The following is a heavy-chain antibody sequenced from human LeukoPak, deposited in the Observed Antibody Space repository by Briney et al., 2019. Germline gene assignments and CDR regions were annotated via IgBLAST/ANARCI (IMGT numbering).Heavy chain of an antibody. D-gene: IGHD3-22*01. V-gene: IGHV4-30-4*01. CDR2: IYYSGST. CDR1: GGSISSGDYY. Sequence: TLSLTCTVSGGSISSGDYYWSWIRQPPGKGLEWIGYIYYSGSTYYNPSLKSRVTISVDTSKNQFSLKLSSVTAADTAVYYCAGVSYYYDSSGYYGPSHWGQGTLVTVSS. CDR3: AGVSYYYDSSGYYGPSH. J-gene: IGHJ4*02.